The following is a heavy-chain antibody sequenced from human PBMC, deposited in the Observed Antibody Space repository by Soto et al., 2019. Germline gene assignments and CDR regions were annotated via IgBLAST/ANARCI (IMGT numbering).Heavy chain of an antibody. J-gene: IGHJ6*02. Sequence: QLQLQESGSGLVKPSQTLSLTCAVSGGSISSGGYSWSWIRQPPGKGLEWIGYIYHSGSTYYNPSLKSRVTISVDRSKNQFSLKLSSVTAADTAVYYCARVNYGGEYDYYGMDVWGQGTTVTVSS. D-gene: IGHD4-17*01. CDR3: ARVNYGGEYDYYGMDV. V-gene: IGHV4-30-2*01. CDR1: GGSISSGGYS. CDR2: IYHSGST.